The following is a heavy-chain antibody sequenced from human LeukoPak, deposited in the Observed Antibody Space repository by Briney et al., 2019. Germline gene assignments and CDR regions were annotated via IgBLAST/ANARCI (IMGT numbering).Heavy chain of an antibody. CDR3: ARDSETVTTYFDY. Sequence: ASVKVSCKASGYSFTTYGISWVRQAPGQGLEWMGWISGYSGKTNYAPKLQGRVTMTTDTSTSTAYMELRSLTSADTGTYYCARDSETVTTYFDYWGQGTLVTVSS. CDR1: GYSFTTYG. D-gene: IGHD4-11*01. J-gene: IGHJ4*02. CDR2: ISGYSGKT. V-gene: IGHV1-18*01.